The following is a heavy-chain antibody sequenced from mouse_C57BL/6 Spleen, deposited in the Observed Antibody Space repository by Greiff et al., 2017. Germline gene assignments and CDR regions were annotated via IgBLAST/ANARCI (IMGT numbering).Heavy chain of an antibody. CDR2: INPYNGGT. CDR3: ARGRSYEYVYAMDY. V-gene: IGHV1-19*01. D-gene: IGHD2-4*01. CDR1: GYTFTDYY. J-gene: IGHJ4*01. Sequence: EVQLQQSGPVLVKPGASVKMSCKASGYTFTDYYMNWVKQSHGKSLEWIGVINPYNGGTSYNQKFKGKATLTVDKSSSTAYMGLDSLTSADSAVYYCARGRSYEYVYAMDYWGQGTSVTVSS.